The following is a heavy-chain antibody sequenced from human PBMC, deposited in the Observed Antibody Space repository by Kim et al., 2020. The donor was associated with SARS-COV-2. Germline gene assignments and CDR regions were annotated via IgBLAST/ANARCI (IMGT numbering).Heavy chain of an antibody. J-gene: IGHJ4*02. Sequence: GGSLRLSCAASGFTLSGYSMNWVRQAPGKGLEWVSYITTSSITTYYADSVKGRFTISRDNAKNSLFLQMNSLRAEDTAVYYCARAGVPTVASFFDSWGQG. D-gene: IGHD4-17*01. V-gene: IGHV3-48*04. CDR3: ARAGVPTVASFFDS. CDR1: GFTLSGYS. CDR2: ITTSSITT.